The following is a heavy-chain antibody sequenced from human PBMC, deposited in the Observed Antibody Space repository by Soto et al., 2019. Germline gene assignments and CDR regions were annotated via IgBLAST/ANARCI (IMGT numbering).Heavy chain of an antibody. Sequence: LVQSGAEVKKPGSSVKVSCKASGGTFSSYAISWVRQAPGQGLXWMGGIIPIFGTANYAQKFQGRVTITADESTSTAYMELSSLRSEDTAVYYCARSIVVVVAATPGHFDYWGQGTLVTVSS. J-gene: IGHJ4*02. CDR2: IIPIFGTA. CDR3: ARSIVVVVAATPGHFDY. V-gene: IGHV1-69*01. D-gene: IGHD2-15*01. CDR1: GGTFSSYA.